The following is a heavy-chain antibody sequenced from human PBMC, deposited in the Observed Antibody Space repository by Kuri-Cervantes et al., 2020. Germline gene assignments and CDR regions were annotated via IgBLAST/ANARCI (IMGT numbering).Heavy chain of an antibody. CDR2: ISYSGST. Sequence: SETLSLTCTVSGASVTSGGYYWSWIRQPPGKRLELIGRISYSGSTNYSPSLKSRVTISVDTSKNQFSLKLNSVTAADTAVYSFVGAPNEYYFDSWGQGTLVTVSS. D-gene: IGHD2-8*01. CDR1: GASVTSGGYY. CDR3: VGAPNEYYFDS. V-gene: IGHV4-61*08. J-gene: IGHJ4*02.